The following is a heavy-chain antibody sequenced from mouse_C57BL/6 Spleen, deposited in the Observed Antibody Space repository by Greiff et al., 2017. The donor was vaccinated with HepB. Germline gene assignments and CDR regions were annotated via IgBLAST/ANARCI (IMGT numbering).Heavy chain of an antibody. J-gene: IGHJ2*01. CDR3: ARKGGTEDFDY. D-gene: IGHD3-3*01. V-gene: IGHV1-22*01. CDR1: GYTFTDYN. CDR2: INPNNGGT. Sequence: LVEPGASVKMSCKASGYTFTDYNMHWVKQSHGKSLEWIGYINPNNGGTSYNQKFKGKATLTVNKSSSTAYMELRSLTSEDSAVYYCARKGGTEDFDYWGQGTTLTVSS.